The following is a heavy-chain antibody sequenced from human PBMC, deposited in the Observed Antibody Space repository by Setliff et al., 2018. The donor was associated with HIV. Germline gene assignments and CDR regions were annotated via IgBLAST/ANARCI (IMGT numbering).Heavy chain of an antibody. J-gene: IGHJ6*02. CDR1: GFTFSNFA. D-gene: IGHD4-17*01. CDR3: AHNIYGDNHNYYYYYGMDV. V-gene: IGHV3-23*01. Sequence: PGGSLRLSCTASGFTFSNFAITWVRQAPGKGLEWVSAIGGSGFGTYYADSVKGRFTISRDNAKNSMDLQMNSLRAEDTAVYYCAHNIYGDNHNYYYYYGMDVWGQGTTVTVSS. CDR2: IGGSGFGT.